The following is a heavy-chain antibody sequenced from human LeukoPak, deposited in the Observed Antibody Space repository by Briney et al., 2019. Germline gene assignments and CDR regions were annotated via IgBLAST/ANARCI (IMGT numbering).Heavy chain of an antibody. J-gene: IGHJ6*02. CDR3: ASPLGAGYYDYVWGIAGMDV. Sequence: ASVKVSCKASGYTFTSYDINWVRQATGQGLEWMGWMNPNSGNTGYAQKFQGRVTMTRNTSISTAYMELSSLRSEDTAVYYCASPLGAGYYDYVWGIAGMDVWGQGTTVTVSS. CDR2: MNPNSGNT. CDR1: GYTFTSYD. D-gene: IGHD3-16*01. V-gene: IGHV1-8*01.